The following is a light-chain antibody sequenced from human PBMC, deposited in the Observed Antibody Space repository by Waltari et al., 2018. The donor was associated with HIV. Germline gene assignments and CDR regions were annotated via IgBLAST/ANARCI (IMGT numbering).Light chain of an antibody. V-gene: IGLV3-25*03. Sequence: SYELTQPPSVSVSPGQTARITCSGDALPKKYAFWYQQKSGQAPVLVIYEDSKRPSGIPERFSGSSSGTTVTLTISGVQAEDEADYYCQSADSSGPYRVFGGGTKLTVL. J-gene: IGLJ3*02. CDR3: QSADSSGPYRV. CDR1: ALPKKY. CDR2: EDS.